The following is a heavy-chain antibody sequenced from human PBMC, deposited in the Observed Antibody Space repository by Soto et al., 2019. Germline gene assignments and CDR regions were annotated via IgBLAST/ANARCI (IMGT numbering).Heavy chain of an antibody. J-gene: IGHJ5*02. D-gene: IGHD2-2*01. CDR2: IKSKTDGGTT. Sequence: GSLRLSCAASGFTFSNAWMSWVRQAPGKGLEWVGRIKSKTDGGTTDYAAPVKGRFTISRDDSKNTLYLQMNSLKTEDTAVYYCTTDPLVVPAAMNWFDPWGQGTLVTVSS. V-gene: IGHV3-15*01. CDR1: GFTFSNAW. CDR3: TTDPLVVPAAMNWFDP.